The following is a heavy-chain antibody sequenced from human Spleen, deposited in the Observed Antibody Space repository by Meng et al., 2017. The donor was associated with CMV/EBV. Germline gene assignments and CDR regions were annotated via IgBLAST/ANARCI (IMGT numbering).Heavy chain of an antibody. CDR3: ARLQQQVVRGAGSWLDP. D-gene: IGHD6-13*01. CDR1: GGSISSYY. CDR2: IYDSGRT. V-gene: IGHV4-59*01. J-gene: IGHJ5*02. Sequence: SETLSLTCTVSGGSISSYYWSWIRQTPGKGLEWIGYIYDSGRTNYKPSLKSRVTISLDTSKNQFSLKLTSMTAADTAVYYCARLQQQVVRGAGSWLDPWGQGTLVTVSS.